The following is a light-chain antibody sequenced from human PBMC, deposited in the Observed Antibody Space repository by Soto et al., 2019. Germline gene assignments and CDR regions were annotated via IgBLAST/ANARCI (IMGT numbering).Light chain of an antibody. CDR2: GAS. Sequence: EIVMTQSPATLSVSPGERATLSCRASQSVSSNLAWYQQKPGQAPRLLIYGASNRATGIPARFSGSGSGTDFTLTISNLEPEDFAVYYCQQHSHWPPWTFGQGTKVDFK. J-gene: IGKJ1*01. CDR3: QQHSHWPPWT. V-gene: IGKV3-11*01. CDR1: QSVSSN.